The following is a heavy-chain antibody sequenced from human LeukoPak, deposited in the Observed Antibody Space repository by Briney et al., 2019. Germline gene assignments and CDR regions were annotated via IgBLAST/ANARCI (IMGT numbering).Heavy chain of an antibody. V-gene: IGHV4-38-2*02. CDR2: IYHSGST. J-gene: IGHJ4*02. CDR3: ARQTGSGLFILP. Sequence: PSETLSLTCTVSGYSISSGYYWGWIRQSPGKGLEWIGSIYHSGSTYYNPSLQSRITISVDTSKNQFSLKLSSVTAADTAVYYCARQTGSGLFILPGGQGTLVTVSS. D-gene: IGHD3/OR15-3a*01. CDR1: GYSISSGYY.